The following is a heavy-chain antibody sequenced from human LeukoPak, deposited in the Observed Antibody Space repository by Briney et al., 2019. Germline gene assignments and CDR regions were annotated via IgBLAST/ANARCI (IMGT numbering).Heavy chain of an antibody. V-gene: IGHV3-23*01. CDR3: AKDLPYYYDSSGYYPDIDY. CDR2: ISGSGGST. D-gene: IGHD3-22*01. Sequence: GGSLRLSCAAAGFTFSSYAMSWVRQAPGKGLEWVSAISGSGGSTYYADSVKGRFTISRDNSKNTLYLLMNSLRAEDTAVYYCAKDLPYYYDSSGYYPDIDYWGQGTLVTVSS. CDR1: GFTFSSYA. J-gene: IGHJ4*02.